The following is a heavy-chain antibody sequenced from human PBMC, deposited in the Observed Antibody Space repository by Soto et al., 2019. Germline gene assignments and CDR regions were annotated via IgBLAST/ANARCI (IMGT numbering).Heavy chain of an antibody. CDR2: IRRKANSDTT. D-gene: IGHD6-19*01. CDR1: GLIFSDYH. CDR3: AMLGGWSGGSNDMDV. Sequence: EVQLVESGGGLVQPGGSLRLSCAASGLIFSDYHMDWVRQAPGKGLEWVGRIRRKANSDTTEYAASVKGRFTISRDDSKSSLYLQMNSLKPEDTAVYYCAMLGGWSGGSNDMDVWGHGTTVTVSS. V-gene: IGHV3-72*01. J-gene: IGHJ6*02.